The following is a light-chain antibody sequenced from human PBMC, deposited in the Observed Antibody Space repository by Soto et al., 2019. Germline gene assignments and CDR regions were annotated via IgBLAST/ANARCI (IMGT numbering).Light chain of an antibody. CDR1: RSVSSN. J-gene: IGKJ5*01. CDR3: QQYNNWPRRIT. V-gene: IGKV3-15*01. Sequence: EIVMTQSPATLSVSPGERATLSCRASRSVSSNLAWYQQKPVQAPRLLIYGASTRATDIPARFSGSGSGTEFTLTISSLQSEDFAVYYCQQYNNWPRRITFGQGTRLEI. CDR2: GAS.